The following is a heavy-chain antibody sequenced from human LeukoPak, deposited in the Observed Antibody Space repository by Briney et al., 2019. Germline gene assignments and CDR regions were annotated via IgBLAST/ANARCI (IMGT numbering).Heavy chain of an antibody. J-gene: IGHJ5*02. V-gene: IGHV4-34*01. CDR2: INHSGST. CDR3: ARGGYYGSGNDFRFDP. D-gene: IGHD3-10*01. CDR1: GGSFSGYY. Sequence: PSETLSLTCAVYGGSFSGYYWSWIRRPPGKGLEWIGEINHSGSTNYNPSLKSRVTISVETSKNQFSLKLKSVTAADTAVYYCARGGYYGSGNDFRFDPWGQGTLVTVSS.